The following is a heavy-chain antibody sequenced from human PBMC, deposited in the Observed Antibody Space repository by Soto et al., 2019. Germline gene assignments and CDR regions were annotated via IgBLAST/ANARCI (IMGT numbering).Heavy chain of an antibody. D-gene: IGHD1-1*01. CDR3: AKSLNINWKNWFDP. V-gene: IGHV3-23*01. CDR1: GFTFSSAA. J-gene: IGHJ5*02. Sequence: EVQILESGGGLVQPGGSLRLSCAASGFTFSSAAMNWVRQAPGKGLEWVSIISGSDARTYYADSVKGRFAISRDNSKNTLCLDMNSLRAEDTAVYYCAKSLNINWKNWFDPWGQGTLVTVSS. CDR2: ISGSDART.